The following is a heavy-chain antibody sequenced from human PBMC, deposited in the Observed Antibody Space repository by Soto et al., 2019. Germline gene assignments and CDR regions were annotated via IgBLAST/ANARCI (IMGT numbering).Heavy chain of an antibody. CDR2: ISGSGRTI. Sequence: GGSLRLSCAASGLDFSSEVMCWVRQAPGKGLEWVSSISGSGRTIYHADSMRGRFAISRDNSKNSLYLQLNNLRVDDTAVYYCAKVGPSYYYGMDVWGQGTTVTV. CDR3: AKVGPSYYYGMDV. J-gene: IGHJ6*02. D-gene: IGHD1-26*01. CDR1: GLDFSSEV. V-gene: IGHV3-23*01.